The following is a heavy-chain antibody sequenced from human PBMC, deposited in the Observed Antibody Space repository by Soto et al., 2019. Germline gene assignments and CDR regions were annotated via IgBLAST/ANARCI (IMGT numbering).Heavy chain of an antibody. CDR3: ARVPLVWEHLSH. D-gene: IGHD1-26*01. V-gene: IGHV1-8*01. J-gene: IGHJ1*01. CDR2: MNPNSGTT. CDR1: GYTFTSYD. Sequence: QVQLVQSGAEVKKPGASVKVSCTASGYTFTSYDIHWVRQASAQGLEWMGWMNPNSGTTNYTQKFQGRVTLTRNTSRSPAYMALSSLSSEDTAVYYCARVPLVWEHLSHGGQGTRVTVST.